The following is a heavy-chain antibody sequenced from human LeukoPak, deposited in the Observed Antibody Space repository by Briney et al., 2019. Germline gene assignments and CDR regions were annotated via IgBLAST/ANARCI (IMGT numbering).Heavy chain of an antibody. CDR2: ISGSGDST. CDR3: ARGSGEPWVFDY. J-gene: IGHJ4*02. D-gene: IGHD3-16*01. V-gene: IGHV3-23*01. CDR1: GFTFSSYA. Sequence: GGSLRLSCAASGFTFSSYAMSWVRQAPGKGLEWVSIISGSGDSTYYAESVKGRFTISRDNSKNTLYLQMNSLRAEDTAVYYCARGSGEPWVFDYWGQGTLVTVSS.